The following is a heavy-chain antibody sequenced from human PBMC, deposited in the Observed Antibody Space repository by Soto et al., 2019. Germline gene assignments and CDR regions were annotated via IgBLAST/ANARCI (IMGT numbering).Heavy chain of an antibody. CDR1: GGSISRANW. J-gene: IGHJ6*02. V-gene: IGHV4-4*02. CDR2: IYHGGST. CDR3: ARLSFSYGVDV. Sequence: SETLSLTCAVSGGSISRANWWTWVRQTPGKGLEWIGEIYHGGSTSDNPSLKSRVTLSLDKFKNHFSLNLTSVTAADTAVYYCARLSFSYGVDVWGQGTTVTVSS.